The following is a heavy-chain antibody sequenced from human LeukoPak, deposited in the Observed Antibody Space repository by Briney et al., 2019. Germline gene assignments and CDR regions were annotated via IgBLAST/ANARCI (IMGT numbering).Heavy chain of an antibody. CDR1: GSTFSSYG. Sequence: GGSLRLSCAASGSTFSSYGMHWVRQAPGKGLEWVAVIWYDGSNKYYADSVKGRFTISRDNSKNTLYLQMNSLRAEDTAVYYCAKEGDYDYLWWSFLDYWGQGTLVNVSS. D-gene: IGHD3-16*01. V-gene: IGHV3-33*06. CDR2: IWYDGSNK. J-gene: IGHJ4*02. CDR3: AKEGDYDYLWWSFLDY.